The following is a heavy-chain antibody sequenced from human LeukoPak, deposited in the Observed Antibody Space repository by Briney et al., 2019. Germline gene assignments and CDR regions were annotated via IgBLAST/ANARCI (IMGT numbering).Heavy chain of an antibody. CDR1: GLTFSGYW. CDR2: INSDGSST. J-gene: IGHJ4*02. Sequence: AGGSLRLSCAASGLTFSGYWMHWVRQAPGNGLVWVSRINSDGSSTSYADSVKGRFTISRDNAKNSLYLQMNSLRAEDTAVYYCARDYPLYDILTGYYPDYFDYWGQGTLVTVSS. V-gene: IGHV3-74*01. CDR3: ARDYPLYDILTGYYPDYFDY. D-gene: IGHD3-9*01.